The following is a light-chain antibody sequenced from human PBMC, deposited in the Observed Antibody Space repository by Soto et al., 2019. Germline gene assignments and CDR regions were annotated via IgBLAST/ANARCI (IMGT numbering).Light chain of an antibody. CDR1: SSNIGSNT. CDR3: SAWDNSLNGYV. Sequence: QSVLTQPLSVSASPGQRVTISCSGGSSNIGSNTVAWYQHLPGTAPPRLIFTAGQRPAGVPGRFSGSKSGTSASLAISGLQSEDEGDYYCSAWDNSLNGYVFGPGTQLTVL. V-gene: IGLV1-44*01. J-gene: IGLJ7*01. CDR2: TAG.